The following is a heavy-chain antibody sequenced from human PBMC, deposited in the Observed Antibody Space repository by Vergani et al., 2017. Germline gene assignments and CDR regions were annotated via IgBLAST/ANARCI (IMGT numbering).Heavy chain of an antibody. CDR2: IRSSGSTI. Sequence: EVQLVESGGGLVQPGGSLRLSCAASGFTFSSYEMNWVRQAPGKGLEWVSYIRSSGSTIYYADSVKGRFTISRDNAKNSLYLQMNSLRAEDTAVYYCARALPYMHDDFWSGREAYYYYGMDVWGQGTTVTVSS. D-gene: IGHD3-3*01. CDR3: ARALPYMHDDFWSGREAYYYYGMDV. V-gene: IGHV3-48*03. CDR1: GFTFSSYE. J-gene: IGHJ6*02.